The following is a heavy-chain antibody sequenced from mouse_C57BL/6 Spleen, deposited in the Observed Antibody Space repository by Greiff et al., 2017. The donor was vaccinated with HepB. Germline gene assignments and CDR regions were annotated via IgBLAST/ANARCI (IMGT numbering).Heavy chain of an antibody. V-gene: IGHV5-4*01. CDR3: AREDRYAMDY. J-gene: IGHJ4*01. CDR2: ISDGGSYT. Sequence: EVHLVESGGGLVKPGGSLKLSCAASGFTFSSYAMSWVRQTPEKRLEWVATISDGGSYTYYPDNVKGRFTISRDNAKNNLYLQMSHLKSEDTAMYYCAREDRYAMDYWGQGTSVTVSS. CDR1: GFTFSSYA.